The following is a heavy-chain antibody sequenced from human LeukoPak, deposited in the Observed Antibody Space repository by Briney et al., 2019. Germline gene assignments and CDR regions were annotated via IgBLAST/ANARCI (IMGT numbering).Heavy chain of an antibody. D-gene: IGHD2-2*01. J-gene: IGHJ4*02. CDR1: GGSFSGYY. V-gene: IGHV4-34*01. CDR2: INHSGST. CDR3: ARVCLVEYCSSTRDY. Sequence: SETLSLTCAVYGGSFSGYYWSWICQPPGKGLEWIGEINHSGSTNYNPSLKSRVTISVDTSKNQFSLKLSSVTAADTAVYYCARVCLVEYCSSTRDYWGQGTLVTVSS.